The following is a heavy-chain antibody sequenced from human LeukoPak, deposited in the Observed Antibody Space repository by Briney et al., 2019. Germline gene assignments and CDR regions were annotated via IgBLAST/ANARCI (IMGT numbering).Heavy chain of an antibody. V-gene: IGHV3-30*02. Sequence: GGSLRLSCAVSGFTFTDTYMTWIRQAPGKGLEWVAFIRYDGNNKYYADSVKGRFTVSRDNSKNTLYLQMNSLRAEDTAVYYCVKDSTHFRVWDSYDTAGLNYRGQGTLVTVSS. CDR3: VKDSTHFRVWDSYDTAGLNY. CDR1: GFTFTDTY. CDR2: IRYDGNNK. D-gene: IGHD3-22*01. J-gene: IGHJ4*02.